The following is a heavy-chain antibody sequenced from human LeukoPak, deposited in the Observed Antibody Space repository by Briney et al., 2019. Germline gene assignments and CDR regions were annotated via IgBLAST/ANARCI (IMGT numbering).Heavy chain of an antibody. CDR3: ARDPLNDSSGWDFDY. D-gene: IGHD3-22*01. CDR2: IYYSGST. Sequence: SETLSLTCTVSGGSISSYYWSWIRQPPGKGLEWIGRIYYSGSTYYNPSLKSRVTISVDTSKNQFSLKLSSVTAADTAVYYCARDPLNDSSGWDFDYWGQGTLVTVSS. J-gene: IGHJ4*02. V-gene: IGHV4-59*05. CDR1: GGSISSYY.